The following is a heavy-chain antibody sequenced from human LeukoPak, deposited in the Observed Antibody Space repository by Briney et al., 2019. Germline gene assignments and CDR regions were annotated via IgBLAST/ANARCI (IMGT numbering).Heavy chain of an antibody. V-gene: IGHV4-38-2*02. CDR1: GYSISSGYY. D-gene: IGHD6-13*01. CDR2: IYHSGST. J-gene: IGHJ6*03. CDR3: ARVRGSSSWSYYYYYMDV. Sequence: PSETLSLTCTVSGYSISSGYYWGWIRQPPGKGLEWIGSIYHSGSTYYNPSLKSRVTISVDTSKNQFSLKLSSVTAADTAVYYCARVRGSSSWSYYYYYMDVWGKGTTVTVSS.